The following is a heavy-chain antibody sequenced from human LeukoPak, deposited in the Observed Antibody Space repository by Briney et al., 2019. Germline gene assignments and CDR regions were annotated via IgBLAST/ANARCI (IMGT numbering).Heavy chain of an antibody. V-gene: IGHV4-31*03. CDR2: IYYSGST. D-gene: IGHD5-12*01. CDR3: ARGFRLRGYAFDI. CDR1: GGSISSGGYY. J-gene: IGHJ3*02. Sequence: SETLSLTCTVSGGSISSGGYYWSWIRQHPGKGLEWIGYIYYSGSTYYNPSLKSRVTISVDTSKNQFSLKLSSVTAADTAVYYCARGFRLRGYAFDIWGQGTMVTVSS.